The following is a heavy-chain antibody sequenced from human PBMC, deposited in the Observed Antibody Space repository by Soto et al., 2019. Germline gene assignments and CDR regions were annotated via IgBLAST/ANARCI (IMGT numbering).Heavy chain of an antibody. CDR1: GGSFSGYY. CDR2: INHSGST. V-gene: IGHV4-34*01. Sequence: QVQLQQWGAGLLKPSETLSLTCAVYGGSFSGYYWSWIRQPPGKGLEWIGEINHSGSTNYNPSLKSRVTISVDTSKKQFSLKLSSVTAAATVVYYCARVTGRYYYGMDVWGQGTTVTVSS. CDR3: ARVTGRYYYGMDV. J-gene: IGHJ6*02.